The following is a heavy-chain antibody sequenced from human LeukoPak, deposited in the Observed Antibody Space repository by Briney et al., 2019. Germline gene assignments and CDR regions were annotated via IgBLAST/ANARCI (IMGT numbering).Heavy chain of an antibody. V-gene: IGHV3-48*01. Sequence: PGGPLRLSCAASGFTFSSYEMNWVRQAPGKGLEWVSYISSSSSTIYYADSVKGRFTISRDNAKNSLYLQVNSLRAEDTAVYYCARPPYYYYYMDVWGKGTTVTVSS. CDR1: GFTFSSYE. CDR3: ARPPYYYYYMDV. CDR2: ISSSSSTI. J-gene: IGHJ6*03.